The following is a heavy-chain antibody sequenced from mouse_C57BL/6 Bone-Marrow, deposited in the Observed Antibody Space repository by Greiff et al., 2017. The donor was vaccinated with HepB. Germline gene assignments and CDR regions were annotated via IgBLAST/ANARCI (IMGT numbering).Heavy chain of an antibody. CDR1: GFTFSSYA. J-gene: IGHJ4*01. Sequence: EVKLVESGGGLVKPGGSLKLSCAASGFTFSSYAMSWVRQTPEKRLEWVATISDGGSYTYYPDNVKGRFTISRDNAKNNLYLQMSHLKSEDTAMYYCARGGVTVVPSMDYWGQGTSVTVSS. CDR3: ARGGVTVVPSMDY. CDR2: ISDGGSYT. V-gene: IGHV5-4*03. D-gene: IGHD1-1*01.